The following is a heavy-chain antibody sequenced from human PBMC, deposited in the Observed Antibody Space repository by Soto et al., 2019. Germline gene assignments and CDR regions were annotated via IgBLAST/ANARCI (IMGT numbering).Heavy chain of an antibody. CDR2: IYYAGST. CDR3: ARGGHVLRYFDWGRYYGMDV. D-gene: IGHD3-9*01. Sequence: SETLSLTCTVSGGSMISYYWSWIRQPPGRGLEWIGCIYYAGSTKYNPSLNSRVTISVDTSKNQFSLKLTSVTAADTAVYYCARGGHVLRYFDWGRYYGMDVWGQGTTVTVS. V-gene: IGHV4-59*12. CDR1: GGSMISYY. J-gene: IGHJ6*02.